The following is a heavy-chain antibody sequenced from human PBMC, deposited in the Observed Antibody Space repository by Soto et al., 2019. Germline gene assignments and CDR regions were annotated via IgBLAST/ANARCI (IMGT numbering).Heavy chain of an antibody. CDR2: INPLPTSGST. J-gene: IGHJ4*02. V-gene: IGHV1-46*01. Sequence: GASVKVSCKASGYIFTNYYIHWVRQAPGQGLEWMAIINPLPTSGSTNYAQKFQGRVTVTRDTSTSTVYLELRSLRSDDTAVYYCARDQTLLYDFWSGYWSYWGQGTLVTVSS. D-gene: IGHD3-3*01. CDR1: GYIFTNYY. CDR3: ARDQTLLYDFWSGYWSY.